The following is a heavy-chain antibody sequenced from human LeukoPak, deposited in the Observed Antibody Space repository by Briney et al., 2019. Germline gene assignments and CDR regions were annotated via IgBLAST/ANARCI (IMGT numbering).Heavy chain of an antibody. CDR2: IYYSGST. J-gene: IGHJ3*02. V-gene: IGHV4-59*12. D-gene: IGHD3-9*01. Sequence: PSETLSLTCTVSGGSISSYYWSWIRQPPGKGLEWIGYIYYSGSTNYNPSLKSRVTISVDTSKNQFSLKLSSVTAADTAVYYCARDQGGDVLRYFDWSPPEAFDIWGQGTMVTVSS. CDR3: ARDQGGDVLRYFDWSPPEAFDI. CDR1: GGSISSYY.